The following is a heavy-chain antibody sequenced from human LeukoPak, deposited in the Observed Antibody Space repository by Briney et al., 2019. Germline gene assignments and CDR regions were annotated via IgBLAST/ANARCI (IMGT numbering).Heavy chain of an antibody. CDR1: GCSFSNFW. J-gene: IGHJ4*02. V-gene: IGHV5-51*01. D-gene: IGHD5-18*01. CDR3: ATTGTAMVTNYFDY. CDR2: IYPGDSDT. Sequence: GESLKISCKGSGCSFSNFWIGWVRQMPGKGLEWMGIIYPGDSDTRYSPSFQGQVTISADKSISTAYLQWSSLKDSDTAIYYCATTGTAMVTNYFDYWGQGTLVTVSS.